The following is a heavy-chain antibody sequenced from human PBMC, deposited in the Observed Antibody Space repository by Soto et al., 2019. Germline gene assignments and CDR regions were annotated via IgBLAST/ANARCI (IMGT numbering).Heavy chain of an antibody. V-gene: IGHV1-69*13. D-gene: IGHD6-19*01. Sequence: ASVKVSCKASGGTFSSYAISWVRQAPGQGLEWMGGIIPIFGTANYAQKFQGRVTITADESTSTAYMELSSLRSDDTAVYYCARVSLFIAVAAPFDYWGQGTLVTVSS. CDR2: IIPIFGTA. CDR3: ARVSLFIAVAAPFDY. J-gene: IGHJ4*02. CDR1: GGTFSSYA.